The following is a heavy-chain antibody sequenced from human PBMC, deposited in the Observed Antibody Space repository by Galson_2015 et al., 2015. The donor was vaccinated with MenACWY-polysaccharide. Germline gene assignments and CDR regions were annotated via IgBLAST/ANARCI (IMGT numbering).Heavy chain of an antibody. D-gene: IGHD2-2*02. CDR1: GYSSTSDW. CDR3: VRHLYADF. J-gene: IGHJ4*02. Sequence: QSGAEVKKPGESLKISCKASGYSSTSDWIGWVRQMPGQGLEWMGLIYFSASYATYSPSFQGQVTISADKSISTAYLQWSSLRASDTAIYYCVRHLYADFWGQGTLVTVSS. V-gene: IGHV5-51*01. CDR2: IYFSASYA.